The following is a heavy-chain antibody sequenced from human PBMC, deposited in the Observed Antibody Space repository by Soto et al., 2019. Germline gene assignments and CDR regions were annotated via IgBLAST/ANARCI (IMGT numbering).Heavy chain of an antibody. Sequence: GGSLRLSCAASGFTFSSYAMHWVRQAPGNGLEWVAFISYDGSNKYYADSVKGRFTISRDNSKNTLYLQMNSLRAEDTAVYYCARPAVLCSGGSCYSAPTGYWGQGILVTVSS. D-gene: IGHD2-15*01. J-gene: IGHJ4*02. CDR1: GFTFSSYA. CDR2: ISYDGSNK. V-gene: IGHV3-30-3*01. CDR3: ARPAVLCSGGSCYSAPTGY.